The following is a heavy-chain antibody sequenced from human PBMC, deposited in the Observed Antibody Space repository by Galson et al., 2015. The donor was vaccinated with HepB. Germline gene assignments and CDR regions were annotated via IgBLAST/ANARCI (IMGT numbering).Heavy chain of an antibody. Sequence: SVKVSCKASGYTFTTYAMHWVRQAPGQRLEWMGWINAGNGDTKYSQKFQGRVTITRDTSASTAYMELSSLRSEDTAVYYCARGDITIIQGVIYYFDYWGQGTLVTVSS. J-gene: IGHJ4*02. V-gene: IGHV1-3*01. CDR1: GYTFTTYA. CDR3: ARGDITIIQGVIYYFDY. D-gene: IGHD3-10*01. CDR2: INAGNGDT.